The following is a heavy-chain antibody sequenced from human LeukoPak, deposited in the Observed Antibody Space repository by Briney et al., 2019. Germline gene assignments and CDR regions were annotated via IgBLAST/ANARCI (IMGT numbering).Heavy chain of an antibody. CDR1: GFTFSSYG. Sequence: GGSLRLSCAASGFTFSSYGMSWVRQAPGKGLEWVSSISSSGSYIYYADSLKGRFTISRDNAKNSLYLQMNSPRAEDTAVYYCEREDASSWDYWGQGILVTVSS. V-gene: IGHV3-21*01. CDR3: EREDASSWDY. J-gene: IGHJ4*02. D-gene: IGHD6-13*01. CDR2: ISSSGSYI.